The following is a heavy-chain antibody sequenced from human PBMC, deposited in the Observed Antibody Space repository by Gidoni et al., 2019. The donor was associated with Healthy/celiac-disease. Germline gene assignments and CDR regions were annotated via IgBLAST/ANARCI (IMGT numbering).Heavy chain of an antibody. D-gene: IGHD2-8*01. V-gene: IGHV1-18*04. CDR1: GYTFTRYG. CDR2: ISVYNGNT. Sequence: QVQSVQSGAEAKRPRASVKVSCKAPGYTFTRYGLSWVRKAPGQGLEWMRWISVYNGNTNYAQTLQGRVTMTTNTSTSTAYMELRSLRSDDTAVYYCAMVLSDAFDIWGQGTMVTVSS. J-gene: IGHJ3*02. CDR3: AMVLSDAFDI.